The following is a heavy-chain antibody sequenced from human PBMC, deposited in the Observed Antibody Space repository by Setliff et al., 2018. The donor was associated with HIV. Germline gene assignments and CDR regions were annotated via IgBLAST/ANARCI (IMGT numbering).Heavy chain of an antibody. Sequence: SVKVSCKASGGTFSSYAISWVRQAPGQGLEWMGGIIPIFGTANYAQKFQGRVTITADESTSTAYMELSSLRSEDTAVYYCARETAPAHYYGSGSYRLHAFDVWGQGTMVTVSS. CDR1: GGTFSSYA. D-gene: IGHD3-10*01. CDR2: IIPIFGTA. J-gene: IGHJ3*01. CDR3: ARETAPAHYYGSGSYRLHAFDV. V-gene: IGHV1-69*13.